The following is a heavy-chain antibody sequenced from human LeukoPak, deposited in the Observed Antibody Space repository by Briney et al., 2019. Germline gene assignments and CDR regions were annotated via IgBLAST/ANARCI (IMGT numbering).Heavy chain of an antibody. CDR3: AKGPPGMLRGYNGYDYFDY. V-gene: IGHV3-23*01. J-gene: IGHJ4*02. D-gene: IGHD5-12*01. CDR1: GFTFRSYW. Sequence: GGSLRLSCAASGFTFRSYWMHWVRQAPGKGLEWVSTISGSGGITYYADSVKGRFTISRDNSKNTLYLQMNSLRAEDTAVYFCAKGPPGMLRGYNGYDYFDYWGQGTLVTVSP. CDR2: ISGSGGIT.